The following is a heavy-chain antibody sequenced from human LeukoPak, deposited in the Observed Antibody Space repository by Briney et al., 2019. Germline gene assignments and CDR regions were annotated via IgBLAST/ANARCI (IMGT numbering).Heavy chain of an antibody. V-gene: IGHV1-2*02. CDR1: GYTFTCNY. Sequence: ASVKVSCKASGYTFTCNYMHWVQQAPGQGLEWMGWINANSGGTKYAQKFQGRVTMTRDTSISTAYMELSSLRSDDTAVYYCARGSGSSWFDLWGQGTLVTVSS. CDR3: ARGSGSSWFDL. CDR2: INANSGGT. D-gene: IGHD3-10*01. J-gene: IGHJ5*02.